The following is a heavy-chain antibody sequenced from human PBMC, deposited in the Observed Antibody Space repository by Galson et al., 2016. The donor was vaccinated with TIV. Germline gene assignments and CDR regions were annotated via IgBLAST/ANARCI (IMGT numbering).Heavy chain of an antibody. CDR1: GFTFSSNG. Sequence: SLRLSCAASGFTFSSNGVHWVRQAPGKGLEWVSGISDTGRNTYYTGSVKGRFAISRDNSKNTLFLQMNSLRSEDTAIYYCAKDRVGPATGWFDSWGQGALVTVSS. D-gene: IGHD1-26*01. CDR3: AKDRVGPATGWFDS. V-gene: IGHV3-23*01. J-gene: IGHJ5*01. CDR2: ISDTGRNT.